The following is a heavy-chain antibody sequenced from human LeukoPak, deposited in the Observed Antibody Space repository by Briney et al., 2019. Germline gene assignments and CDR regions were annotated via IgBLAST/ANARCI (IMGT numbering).Heavy chain of an antibody. CDR1: GYSISSGYY. Sequence: SETLSLTCTVSGYSISSGYYWGWIRQPPGKGLEWIGSIYHSGSTYYNPSLKSRVTISVDTSKNQFSLKLSSVTAADTAVYYCARDLTTTGTTPFDYWGQGTLVTVSS. CDR3: ARDLTTTGTTPFDY. V-gene: IGHV4-38-2*02. J-gene: IGHJ4*02. D-gene: IGHD1-1*01. CDR2: IYHSGST.